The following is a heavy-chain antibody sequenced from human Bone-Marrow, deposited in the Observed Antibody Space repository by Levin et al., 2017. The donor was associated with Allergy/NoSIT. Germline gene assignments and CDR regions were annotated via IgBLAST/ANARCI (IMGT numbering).Heavy chain of an antibody. Sequence: LSLTCAASGFTFSDYFMTWIRQAPGKGLEWLSYISSGGTTIYYADSVKGRFTVSRDNLRNSVYLHMNNLGPEDTAVYYCARPRVTAYDFVAWGQGTLVTVSS. CDR1: GFTFSDYF. CDR2: ISSGGTTI. CDR3: ARPRVTAYDFVA. D-gene: IGHD3-3*01. J-gene: IGHJ5*02. V-gene: IGHV3-11*01.